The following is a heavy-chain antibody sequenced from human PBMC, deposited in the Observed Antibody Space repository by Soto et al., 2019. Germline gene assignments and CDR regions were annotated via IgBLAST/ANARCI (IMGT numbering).Heavy chain of an antibody. CDR3: ARLSTNTAMVP. V-gene: IGHV3-21*01. Sequence: PGGSLRLSCAASGFTFSSYSMNWVRQAPGKGLEWVSSISSSSSYIYYADSVRGRFTISRDNAKNSLYLQMNSLRAEDTAVYYCARLSTNTAMVPGGQGTLVTVSS. D-gene: IGHD5-18*01. CDR1: GFTFSSYS. CDR2: ISSSSSYI. J-gene: IGHJ5*02.